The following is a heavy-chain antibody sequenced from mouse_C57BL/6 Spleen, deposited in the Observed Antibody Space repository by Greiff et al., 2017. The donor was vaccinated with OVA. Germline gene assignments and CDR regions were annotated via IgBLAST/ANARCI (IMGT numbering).Heavy chain of an antibody. CDR1: GYTFTSYW. CDR2: IDPSDSEA. Sequence: QVQLQQPGAELVRPGSSVKLSCKASGYTFTSYWMHWVKQRPIQGLEWIGNIDPSDSEAHYIQKFKDKATLTIDKSSSTAYMQLSSLTSEDSAVYYCTRSDFTYWGQGTLVTVSA. J-gene: IGHJ3*01. V-gene: IGHV1-52*01. CDR3: TRSDFTY.